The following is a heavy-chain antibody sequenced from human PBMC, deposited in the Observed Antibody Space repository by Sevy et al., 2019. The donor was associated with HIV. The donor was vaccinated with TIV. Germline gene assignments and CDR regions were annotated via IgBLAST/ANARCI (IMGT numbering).Heavy chain of an antibody. V-gene: IGHV3-30*04. CDR3: ARDPNYYGSGSYPIPGWFDP. D-gene: IGHD3-10*01. CDR1: GFTFSSYA. J-gene: IGHJ5*02. CDR2: ISYDGSNK. Sequence: GGSLRLSCAASGFTFSSYAMHWVRQAPGKGLEWVAVISYDGSNKYYADSVKGRFTISRDNSKNTLYLKMNSLRAEDTAVYYCARDPNYYGSGSYPIPGWFDPWGQGTLVTVSS.